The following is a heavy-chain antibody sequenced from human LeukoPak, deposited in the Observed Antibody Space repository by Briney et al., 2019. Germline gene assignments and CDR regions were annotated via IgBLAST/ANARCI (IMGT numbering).Heavy chain of an antibody. V-gene: IGHV3-23*01. J-gene: IGHJ4*02. CDR1: GFTFNNYA. CDR2: ISGSGGST. D-gene: IGHD3-22*01. CDR3: AKDVSTGYSYFDC. Sequence: GGSLRLSCSASGFTFNNYAMTWVRQAPGKGLEWVSSISGSGGSTYYADSVKGRFTISRDNSKNTLYLQMSSLRVEDTAVYYCAKDVSTGYSYFDCWGQGTLVTVSS.